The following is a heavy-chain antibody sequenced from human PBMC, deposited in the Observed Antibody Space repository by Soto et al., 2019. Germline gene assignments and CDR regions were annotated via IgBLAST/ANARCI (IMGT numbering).Heavy chain of an antibody. J-gene: IGHJ6*02. D-gene: IGHD6-13*01. V-gene: IGHV3-23*01. CDR2: ISDSGGST. Sequence: GGSLRLSCAASGFTFSSYAMQWVRQAPGKGLEWVSVISDSGGSTYYADSVRGRFTISRDNSKSTLFLQMNSLRAEDTAVYYCAKDWRIAAAGYYYYGMDVWGQGTTVTVSS. CDR3: AKDWRIAAAGYYYYGMDV. CDR1: GFTFSSYA.